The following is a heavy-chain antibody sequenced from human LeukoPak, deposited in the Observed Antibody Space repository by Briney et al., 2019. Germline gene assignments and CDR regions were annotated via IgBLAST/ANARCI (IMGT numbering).Heavy chain of an antibody. D-gene: IGHD7-27*01. Sequence: PGGSLRLSCAASGFTFSNYAMSWVRQAPGKGLEWVSSISGSGGSTYYEDSVKGRFTISRDNSKNTMSLQMNSLRAEDTAVYYCAKDRPLNWGYHFDYWGQGTLVTVSS. V-gene: IGHV3-23*01. J-gene: IGHJ4*02. CDR3: AKDRPLNWGYHFDY. CDR2: ISGSGGST. CDR1: GFTFSNYA.